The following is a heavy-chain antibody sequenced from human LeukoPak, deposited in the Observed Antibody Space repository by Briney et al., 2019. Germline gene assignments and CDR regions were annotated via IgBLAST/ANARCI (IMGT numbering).Heavy chain of an antibody. Sequence: GGSLRLSCAASGFTFSSYEMNWVRQAPGKGLEWVSYISSSGSTIYYADSVRGRFTISRDNAKNSLYLQMNSLSAEDTAFYYCARDALQLTGNYVTRWWFDPWGQGTLVTVSS. CDR1: GFTFSSYE. J-gene: IGHJ5*02. D-gene: IGHD3-9*01. CDR3: ARDALQLTGNYVTRWWFDP. V-gene: IGHV3-48*03. CDR2: ISSSGSTI.